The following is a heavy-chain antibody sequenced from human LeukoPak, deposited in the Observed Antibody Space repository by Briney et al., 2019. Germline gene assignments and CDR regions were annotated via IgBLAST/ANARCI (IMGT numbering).Heavy chain of an antibody. CDR3: SRYTSSWHGLDD. J-gene: IGHJ6*02. CDR1: GFTFSNYV. CDR2: IKEDGSAK. Sequence: GGSLRLSCAASGFTFSNYVMFWVRQAPGQGLELVASIKEDGSAKYYVGSVKGRFTISRDNAENSLFLQINSLRAEDTAVYYCSRYTSSWHGLDDWGQGSTVSVSS. D-gene: IGHD6-13*01. V-gene: IGHV3-7*04.